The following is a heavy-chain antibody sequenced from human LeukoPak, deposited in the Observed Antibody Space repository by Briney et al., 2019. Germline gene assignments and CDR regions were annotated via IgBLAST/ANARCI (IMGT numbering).Heavy chain of an antibody. D-gene: IGHD6-6*01. V-gene: IGHV1-2*02. CDR1: GYTFTGYY. CDR2: INPNSGGT. CDR3: ASGPRIATRPLYYFDY. J-gene: IGHJ4*02. Sequence: ASVKVSCKASGYTFTGYYMHWVRQAPGQGLEWMGWINPNSGGTNYAQKFQGRVTMTRDTSITTASMELTRLRSDDTGVYYCASGPRIATRPLYYFDYWGQGTLVTVSS.